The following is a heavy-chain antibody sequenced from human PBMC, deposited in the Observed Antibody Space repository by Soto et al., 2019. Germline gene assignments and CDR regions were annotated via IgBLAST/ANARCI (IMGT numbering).Heavy chain of an antibody. V-gene: IGHV4-59*01. D-gene: IGHD3-3*01. J-gene: IGHJ6*02. CDR2: IYYSGST. CDR3: ARDRRITIFGVDTYYYYGMDV. CDR1: GGSISSYY. Sequence: SETLSLTCTVSGGSISSYYWSWIRQPPGKGLEWIGYIYYSGSTNYNPSLKSRVTISVDTSKNQFSLKLSSVTAADTAVYYCARDRRITIFGVDTYYYYGMDVWGQGTTVTVSS.